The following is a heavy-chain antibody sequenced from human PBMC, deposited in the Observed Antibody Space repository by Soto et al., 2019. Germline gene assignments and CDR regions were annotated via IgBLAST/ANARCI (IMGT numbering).Heavy chain of an antibody. J-gene: IGHJ6*02. D-gene: IGHD2-21*01. CDR3: ASGAAFAIPPGDYYYYGMDV. CDR1: GCSVSSGSYY. CDR2: IYYSRSN. Sequence: SETLSLTCTVSGCSVSSGSYYWSWIGQPPGKGREWIGYIYYSRSNNYNPSHKSRVTITVNTSKNQFFLKLSSGTDADTAVYYCASGAAFAIPPGDYYYYGMDVWGQGTTVTVSS. V-gene: IGHV4-61*01.